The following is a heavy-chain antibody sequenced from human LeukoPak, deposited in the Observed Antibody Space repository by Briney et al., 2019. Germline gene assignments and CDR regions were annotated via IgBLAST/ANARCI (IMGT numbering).Heavy chain of an antibody. V-gene: IGHV1-46*01. D-gene: IGHD3-16*01. J-gene: IGHJ4*02. CDR3: VREKSGGTYDY. CDR2: IRPGDTRT. CDR1: GYTFTAYY. Sequence: ASVKVSCKASGYTFTAYYIQWVRQAPGQGLEWMGTIRPGDTRTTYAQKFQGRVTMTWDMSTTTGYMELSSLRSEDAAVYYCVREKSGGTYDYWGQGTLVTVSS.